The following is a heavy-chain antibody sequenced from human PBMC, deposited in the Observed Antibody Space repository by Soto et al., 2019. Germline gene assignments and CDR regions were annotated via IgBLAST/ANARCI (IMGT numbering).Heavy chain of an antibody. D-gene: IGHD2-21*01. CDR1: GFTFGDYA. Sequence: GVLRLSCTSSGFTFGDYAMSLFRQAPGKGLEWVGFIRSKAYGGTTEYAASVKGRFTISRDDSKSIAYLQMNSLKTEDTAVYYCTREYSVGPYDYWGQGTLVTVSS. CDR3: TREYSVGPYDY. V-gene: IGHV3-49*03. CDR2: IRSKAYGGTT. J-gene: IGHJ4*02.